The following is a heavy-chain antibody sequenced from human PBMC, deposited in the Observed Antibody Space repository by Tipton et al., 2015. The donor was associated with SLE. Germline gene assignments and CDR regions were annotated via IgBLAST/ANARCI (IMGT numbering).Heavy chain of an antibody. D-gene: IGHD6-6*01. Sequence: SLRLSCAASGFTFSTYWMSWVRQVPGKGLEWVANIKEDGSEKYYVDSVKGRFTISRDNAKNSLYLQMNSLRAEDTAVYYCASRAARLDYWGQGTLVTVSS. CDR3: ASRAARLDY. J-gene: IGHJ4*02. CDR2: IKEDGSEK. CDR1: GFTFSTYW. V-gene: IGHV3-7*01.